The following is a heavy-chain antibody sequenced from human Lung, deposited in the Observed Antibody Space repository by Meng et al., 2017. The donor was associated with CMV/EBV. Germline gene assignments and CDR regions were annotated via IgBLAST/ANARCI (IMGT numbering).Heavy chain of an antibody. D-gene: IGHD4-17*01. CDR3: ARTNYGDYNWFDP. V-gene: IGHV4-31*03. Sequence: LQESGQGLVKPSQTPSLTCTVSGGSISSGGSDWSWIRQHPGKGLEWIGYIYYSGSTYYNPSLRSRVAISIDTSKNQFSLKLTSVAAADTAVYFCARTNYGDYNWFDPWGQGTLVTVSS. CDR2: IYYSGST. J-gene: IGHJ5*02. CDR1: GGSISSGGSD.